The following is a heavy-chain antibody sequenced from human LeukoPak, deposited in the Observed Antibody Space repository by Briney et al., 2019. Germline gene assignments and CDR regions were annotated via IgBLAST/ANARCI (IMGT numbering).Heavy chain of an antibody. D-gene: IGHD3-10*01. CDR2: MNPNSGNT. CDR3: AKPKLLWFGELLGAYFDY. CDR1: GYTFTSYD. J-gene: IGHJ4*02. V-gene: IGHV1-8*03. Sequence: ASVKVSCKASGYTFTSYDINWVRQATGQGLEWMGWMNPNSGNTGYAQKFQGRVTITRNTSISTAYMELSSLRAEDTAVYYCAKPKLLWFGELLGAYFDYWGQGTLVTVSS.